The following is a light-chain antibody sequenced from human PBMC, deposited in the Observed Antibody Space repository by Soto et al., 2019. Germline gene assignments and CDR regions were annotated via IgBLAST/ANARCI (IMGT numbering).Light chain of an antibody. J-gene: IGKJ3*01. CDR2: DAS. V-gene: IGKV3-11*01. Sequence: EIVLTQSPDTLSLSPGERATLSCRASQSVSSSLAWYQQQPGHAPRLLIYDASNWATGIPARFTGSGSGTDFARPISRLEPEDFAVYYCQQRSNWPPEVTFGPGTKVDIK. CDR1: QSVSSS. CDR3: QQRSNWPPEVT.